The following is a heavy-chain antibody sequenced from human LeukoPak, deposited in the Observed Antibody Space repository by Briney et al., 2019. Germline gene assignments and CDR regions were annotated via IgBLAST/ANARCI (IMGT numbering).Heavy chain of an antibody. V-gene: IGHV4-4*07. D-gene: IGHD2-21*02. CDR1: GGSISSYY. CDR2: IYTSGST. CDR3: ARGPYCGGDCYFDY. Sequence: SETLSLTCTVSGGSISSYYWSWIRQPAGKGLEWIGRIYTSGSTNYNPSLKSRVTMSVDTSKNQFSLKLSSVTAAGTAVYYCARGPYCGGDCYFDYWGQGTLVTVSS. J-gene: IGHJ4*02.